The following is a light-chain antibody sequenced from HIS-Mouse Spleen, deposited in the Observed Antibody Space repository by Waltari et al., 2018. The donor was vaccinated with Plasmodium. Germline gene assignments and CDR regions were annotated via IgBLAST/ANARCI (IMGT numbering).Light chain of an antibody. CDR1: QSVSSY. Sequence: EIVLTQSPATLSLSPGERATLSCRASQSVSSYLAWYQQKPGQAPRLLIYDASNRATGIPARFSGSGSGTDFTLTISSLEPEDFAVYYCQQRSNWPRVLTFGGGTKVE. CDR3: QQRSNWPRVLT. V-gene: IGKV3-11*01. J-gene: IGKJ4*01. CDR2: DAS.